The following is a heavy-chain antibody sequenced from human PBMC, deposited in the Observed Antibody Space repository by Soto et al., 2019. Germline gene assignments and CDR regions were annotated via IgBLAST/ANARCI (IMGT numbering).Heavy chain of an antibody. J-gene: IGHJ4*02. CDR2: ISHSGGT. V-gene: IGHV4-59*01. CDR1: GDSIRSYY. CDR3: TRGGSGYSSTWAAH. Sequence: SETLSLTCSVSGDSIRSYYWSWIRQPPGKGLEWIGYISHSGGTKYNPSVKSRVTISMDTSRNQLSLKMTSVTADDTAVYYCTRGGSGYSSTWAAHWGQGTLVTVSS. D-gene: IGHD2-2*01.